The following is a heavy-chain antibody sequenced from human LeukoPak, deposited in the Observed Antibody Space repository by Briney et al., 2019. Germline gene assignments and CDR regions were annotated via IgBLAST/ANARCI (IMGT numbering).Heavy chain of an antibody. D-gene: IGHD5-18*01. J-gene: IGHJ4*02. V-gene: IGHV3-23*01. CDR3: ARDEVYSYGYGDFDY. CDR2: ISGSGGTT. CDR1: GFTFSSYA. Sequence: GGSLRLSCAASGFTFSSYAMNWVRQAPGKGLEWVSLISGSGGTTTYADSVKGRFTISRDNSKNTLHLQMNSLRAEDTALYYCARDEVYSYGYGDFDYWGQGTLVTVSS.